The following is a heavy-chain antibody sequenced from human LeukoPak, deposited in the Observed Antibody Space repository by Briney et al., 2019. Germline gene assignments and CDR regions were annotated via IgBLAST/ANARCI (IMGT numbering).Heavy chain of an antibody. CDR1: GDSISTYY. J-gene: IGHJ4*02. D-gene: IGHD1-26*01. CDR3: ARDRIGFDY. CDR2: IYYSGST. V-gene: IGHV4-59*12. Sequence: SETLSLTCTVSGDSISTYYWSWIRQPPGKGLEWIGYIYYSGSTNYNPSLKSRVTISVDTSKNQFSLKLSSVTAADTAVYYCARDRIGFDYWGQGTLVTVSS.